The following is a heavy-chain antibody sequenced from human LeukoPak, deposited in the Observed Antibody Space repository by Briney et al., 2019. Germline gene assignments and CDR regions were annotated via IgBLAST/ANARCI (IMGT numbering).Heavy chain of an antibody. Sequence: GGSLRLSCAASGFTFNSFSMNWVRQAPGKGLVWVSRINSDGSSTTYADSVKGRFTISRDNAKNTLYVQMNSLRAEDTAVYYCARGLSGYSSSLGYWGQGTLVTVSS. CDR3: ARGLSGYSSSLGY. D-gene: IGHD6-6*01. J-gene: IGHJ4*02. CDR1: GFTFNSFS. V-gene: IGHV3-74*01. CDR2: INSDGSST.